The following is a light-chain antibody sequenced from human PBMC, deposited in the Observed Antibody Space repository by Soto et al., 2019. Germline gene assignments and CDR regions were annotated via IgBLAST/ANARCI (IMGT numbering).Light chain of an antibody. CDR1: SSDVGSYNR. V-gene: IGLV2-18*02. J-gene: IGLJ1*01. Sequence: QSALTQPPSVSGSPGQSVAISCTGTSSDVGSYNRVSWYQQPPGAAPKRMIYEVSNRPSGVPDRFSGSKSGNTASLTISGLQAEDEADYYCNSSTGSSTYVFGTGTKLTVL. CDR3: NSSTGSSTYV. CDR2: EVS.